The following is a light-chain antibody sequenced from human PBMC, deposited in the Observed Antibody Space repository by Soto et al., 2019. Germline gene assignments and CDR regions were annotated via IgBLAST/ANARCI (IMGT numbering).Light chain of an antibody. CDR3: QQYNSYST. J-gene: IGKJ1*01. CDR1: QSISVW. CDR2: KAS. Sequence: DIQITQSPSTLSASVGDRVTITCRASQSISVWLAWYQQTAGKAPNLLIYKASRLESGVPSRLSGGGFGTVFTITIRSLQPDDSAIYYCQQYNSYSTFGQGTKVDIK. V-gene: IGKV1-5*03.